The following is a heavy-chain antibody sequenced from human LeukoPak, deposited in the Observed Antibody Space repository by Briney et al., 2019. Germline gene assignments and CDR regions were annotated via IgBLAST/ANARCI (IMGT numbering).Heavy chain of an antibody. CDR2: ISGSGYST. CDR3: AKIRIAVAGTRSFDY. V-gene: IGHV3-23*01. CDR1: GFTFSSYA. J-gene: IGHJ4*02. Sequence: GGSLRLSCAASGFTFSSYAMSWVRQAPGKGLEWVSGISGSGYSTYYADSVKGRFTISRDNSKNTLYLQVNSLRAEDAAVYYCAKIRIAVAGTRSFDYWGQGTLVTVSS. D-gene: IGHD6-19*01.